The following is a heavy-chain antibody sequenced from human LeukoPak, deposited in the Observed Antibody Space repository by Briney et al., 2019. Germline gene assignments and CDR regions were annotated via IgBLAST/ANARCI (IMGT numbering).Heavy chain of an antibody. J-gene: IGHJ4*02. CDR2: ISGSGGST. CDR3: ASYDSSGYSHYFDY. V-gene: IGHV3-23*01. Sequence: NPGGSLRLSCAASGFTFRSYAMSWVRQAPGKGLEWVSAISGSGGSTYYADSVKGRFTISRDNSKNTLYLQMNSLRAEDTAVYYWASYDSSGYSHYFDYGGQGTLVTVSS. D-gene: IGHD3-22*01. CDR1: GFTFRSYA.